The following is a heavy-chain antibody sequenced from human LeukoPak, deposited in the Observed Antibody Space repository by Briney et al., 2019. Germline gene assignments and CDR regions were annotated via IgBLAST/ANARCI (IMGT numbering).Heavy chain of an antibody. V-gene: IGHV3-21*01. CDR2: ISSSSSYI. D-gene: IGHD3-3*01. J-gene: IGHJ4*02. CDR3: AREYYDFWSGYYPVDY. CDR1: GFTFSSYS. Sequence: AGGSLRLSCAASGFTFSSYSMNWVRQAPGKGLEWVSSISSSSSYIYYADSAKGRFTISRDNAKNSLYLQMNSLRAEDTAVYYCAREYYDFWSGYYPVDYWGQGTLVTVSS.